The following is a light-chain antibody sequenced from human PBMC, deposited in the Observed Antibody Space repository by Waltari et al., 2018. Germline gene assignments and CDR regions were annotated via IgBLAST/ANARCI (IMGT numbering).Light chain of an antibody. J-gene: IGLJ3*02. CDR1: SSTIGAGYA. CDR3: QSYDSSLSGWV. V-gene: IGLV1-40*01. CDR2: GNS. Sequence: QSVLTQPPSVSGAPGPRVTISCNGRSSTIGAGYAVHWYQQLPGTAPKLLIHGNSNRPSGVPDRFSGSKSGTSASLAITGLQAEDEADYYCQSYDSSLSGWVFGGGTKLTVL.